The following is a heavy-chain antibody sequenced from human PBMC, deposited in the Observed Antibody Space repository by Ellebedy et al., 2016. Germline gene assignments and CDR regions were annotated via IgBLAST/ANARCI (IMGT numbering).Heavy chain of an antibody. Sequence: GGSLRLSCKGSGYSFTSYWIGWVRQMPGKGLEWMGIIYPGDSDTRYSPSFQGQVTISADKSIRTAYLQWSSLKASDTAMYYCARRQDNYFDYWGQGTLVTVSS. CDR1: GYSFTSYW. CDR3: ARRQDNYFDY. CDR2: IYPGDSDT. V-gene: IGHV5-51*01. J-gene: IGHJ4*02.